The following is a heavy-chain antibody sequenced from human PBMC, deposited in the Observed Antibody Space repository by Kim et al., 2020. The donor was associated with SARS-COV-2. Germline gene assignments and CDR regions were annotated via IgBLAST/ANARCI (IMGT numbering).Heavy chain of an antibody. CDR1: GDSVSSNSAA. Sequence: SQTLSLTCAISGDSVSSNSAAWNWIRQSPSRGLEWLGRTYYRSKWYNDYAVSVKSRITINPDTSKNQFSLQLNSVTPEDTAVYYCAREGRIAVAGTNWFDPWGQGTLVTVSS. CDR3: AREGRIAVAGTNWFDP. D-gene: IGHD6-19*01. J-gene: IGHJ5*02. CDR2: TYYRSKWYN. V-gene: IGHV6-1*01.